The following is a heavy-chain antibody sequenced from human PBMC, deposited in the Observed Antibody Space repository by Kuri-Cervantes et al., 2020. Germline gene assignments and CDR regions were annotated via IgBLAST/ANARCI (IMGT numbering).Heavy chain of an antibody. V-gene: IGHV3-23*01. D-gene: IGHD3-22*01. CDR2: ISGSGGST. CDR1: GFTFDDYA. Sequence: GESLKISCAASGFTFDDYAMHWVRQAPGKGLEWVSAISGSGGSTYYADSVKGRFTISRDNSKNTLYLQMNSLRAEDTAVYYCASGEEIVVAPQGYWGQGTLVTVSS. J-gene: IGHJ4*02. CDR3: ASGEEIVVAPQGY.